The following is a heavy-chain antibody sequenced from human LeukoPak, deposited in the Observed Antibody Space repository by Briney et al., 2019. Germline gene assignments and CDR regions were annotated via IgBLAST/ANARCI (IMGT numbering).Heavy chain of an antibody. J-gene: IGHJ5*02. CDR1: GGSFSGYY. V-gene: IGHV4-34*01. CDR3: ARRPSKRGYSYGYPRWFDP. D-gene: IGHD5-18*01. Sequence: SENLSLNCAVYGGSFSGYYWSWIRQPPGKGLEWIGEINHSGSTNYNPSLKSRVTISVDTSKNQFSLKLSSVTAADTAVYYCARRPSKRGYSYGYPRWFDPWGQGTLVTVSS. CDR2: INHSGST.